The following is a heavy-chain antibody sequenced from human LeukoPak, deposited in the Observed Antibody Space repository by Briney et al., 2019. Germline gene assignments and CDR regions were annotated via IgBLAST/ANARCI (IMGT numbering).Heavy chain of an antibody. CDR1: GFTFNRDW. D-gene: IGHD6-19*01. V-gene: IGHV3-7*01. Sequence: GGSLRLSCAASGFTFNRDWTAWVRQAPGKGLEWVANIKEDGSEKNYVDSVKGRFTISRDNAVNSVYLQMDDLRAEDTGVYYCATKEPSTSGWSYWGQGTLVTVSS. CDR2: IKEDGSEK. CDR3: ATKEPSTSGWSY. J-gene: IGHJ4*02.